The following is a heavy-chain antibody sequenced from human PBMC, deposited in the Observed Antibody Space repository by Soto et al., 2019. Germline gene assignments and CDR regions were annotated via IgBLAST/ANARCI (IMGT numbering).Heavy chain of an antibody. CDR2: IKSKTDGGKT. D-gene: IGHD4-17*01. CDR3: TTGGHYGDYVRFVDYYYGMDV. V-gene: IGHV3-15*01. J-gene: IGHJ6*02. CDR1: GFTFSNAW. Sequence: GGSLRLSCAASGFTFSNAWMSWVRQAPGKGLEWVGRIKSKTDGGKTDYAAPVKGRFTISRDDSKNKLYLQMNSLKTEDTAAYYCTTGGHYGDYVRFVDYYYGMDVWGQGTTVTVSS.